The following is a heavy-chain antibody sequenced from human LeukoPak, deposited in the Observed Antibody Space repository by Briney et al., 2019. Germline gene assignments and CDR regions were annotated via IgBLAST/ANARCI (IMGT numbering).Heavy chain of an antibody. V-gene: IGHV3-7*04. Sequence: GGSLRLSCSASGFIFSNYWMTWVRQAPGKGLEWVANIKQDGSEKYYVDSVKGRFTISRDNAKKSLYLRMNSLRAEDTAVYFCARDMIILQSWGQGTLVTVSS. D-gene: IGHD3-16*01. CDR3: ARDMIILQS. CDR2: IKQDGSEK. J-gene: IGHJ5*02. CDR1: GFIFSNYW.